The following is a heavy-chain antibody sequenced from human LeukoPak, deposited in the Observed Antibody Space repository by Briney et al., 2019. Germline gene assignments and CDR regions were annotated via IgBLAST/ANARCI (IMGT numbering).Heavy chain of an antibody. V-gene: IGHV3-23*01. J-gene: IGHJ4*02. D-gene: IGHD2-15*01. CDR2: ITTSDGNT. CDR3: AKAVAASWYYFDY. CDR1: GFTFSSYT. Sequence: PGGSLRLSCAASGFTFSSYTMSWVRQAPGKGLEWVSTITTSDGNTYYADSVKGRFTVSRDNSKNTLYLQMNTLRTEDTAVYYCAKAVAASWYYFDYWGQGTLVTVSS.